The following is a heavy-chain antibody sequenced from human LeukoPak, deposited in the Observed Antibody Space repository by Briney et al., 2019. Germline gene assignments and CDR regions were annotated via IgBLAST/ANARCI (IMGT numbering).Heavy chain of an antibody. CDR1: GFTFSSYS. Sequence: GGSLRLSCAASGFTFSSYSMNWVRQAPGKGLEWVSSISGSGGSTYYADSVKGRFTISRDNSKNPLYLQMNSLRADDTAVYYCAKDLSPLYGDYDNDAFDIWGQGTMVTVSS. J-gene: IGHJ3*02. D-gene: IGHD4-17*01. V-gene: IGHV3-23*01. CDR2: ISGSGGST. CDR3: AKDLSPLYGDYDNDAFDI.